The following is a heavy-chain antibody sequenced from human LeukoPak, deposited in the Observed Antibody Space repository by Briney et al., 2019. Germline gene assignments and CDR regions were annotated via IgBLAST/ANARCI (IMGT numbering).Heavy chain of an antibody. CDR3: ARHNRFGITAAGSLDF. CDR2: IYPADSDT. D-gene: IGHD6-13*01. Sequence: PGESLKISCKGSGYSFTSYWIGWVRQMPGKGLEWVGTIYPADSDTRYGPSFQGQVTISADKSITTAYLQWSSLKASDSAMYYCARHNRFGITAAGSLDFWGQGTLVTVSS. CDR1: GYSFTSYW. J-gene: IGHJ4*02. V-gene: IGHV5-51*01.